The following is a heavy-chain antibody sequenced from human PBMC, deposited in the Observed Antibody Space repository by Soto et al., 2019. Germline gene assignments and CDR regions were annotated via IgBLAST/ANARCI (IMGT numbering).Heavy chain of an antibody. J-gene: IGHJ3*02. CDR1: GYSFTSYW. V-gene: IGHV5-51*01. CDR2: IYPGDSDT. CDR3: ARNEVTAVAGTSTFDI. D-gene: IGHD6-19*01. Sequence: GESLKISCKGSGYSFTSYWIGWVRQMPGKGLEWMGIIYPGDSDTRYSPSFQVQVTISADKSISTAYLQWSSRKASDNAMDYCARNEVTAVAGTSTFDIWGQGTMVTVSS.